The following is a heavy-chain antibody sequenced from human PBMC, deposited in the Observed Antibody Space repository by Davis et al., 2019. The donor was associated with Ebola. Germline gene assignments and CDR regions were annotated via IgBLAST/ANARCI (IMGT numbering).Heavy chain of an antibody. CDR2: INHSGST. D-gene: IGHD3-3*01. CDR1: GGSFSGYY. J-gene: IGHJ6*02. CDR3: ARGTVFGVVRYYYYGMDV. Sequence: SETLSLTCAVYGGSFSGYYWSWIRQPPGKGLEWIGEINHSGSTNYNPSLKSRVTISVDTSKNQFPLKLSSVTAADTAVYYCARGTVFGVVRYYYYGMDVWGQGTTVTVSS. V-gene: IGHV4-34*01.